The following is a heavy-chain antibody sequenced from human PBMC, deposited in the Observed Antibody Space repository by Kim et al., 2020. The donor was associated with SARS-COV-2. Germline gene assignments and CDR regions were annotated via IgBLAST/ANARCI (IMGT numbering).Heavy chain of an antibody. D-gene: IGHD6-19*01. CDR2: MNPNSGNT. Sequence: ASVKVSCKASGYTFTSYDINWVRQATGQGLEWMGWMNPNSGNTGYAQKFQGRVTMTRNTSISTAYIELSSLRSEDTAVYYCARTGYSSGWYVQYYFDYWGQGTLVTVSS. CDR1: GYTFTSYD. J-gene: IGHJ4*02. CDR3: ARTGYSSGWYVQYYFDY. V-gene: IGHV1-8*01.